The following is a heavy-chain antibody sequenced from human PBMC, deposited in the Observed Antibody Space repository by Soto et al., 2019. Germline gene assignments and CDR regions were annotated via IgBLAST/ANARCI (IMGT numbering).Heavy chain of an antibody. CDR3: ATQSEGYSYGEHQPDH. CDR2: IYYSGST. CDR1: GGSISSSSYY. V-gene: IGHV4-39*01. Sequence: SETLSLTCTVSGGSISSSSYYWGWIRQPPGKGLEWIGSIYYSGSTYYNPSLKRRVTISVDTSKNQFSLKLSSVTAADTAVYYCATQSEGYSYGEHQPDHWGQGTLVTVSS. J-gene: IGHJ4*02. D-gene: IGHD5-18*01.